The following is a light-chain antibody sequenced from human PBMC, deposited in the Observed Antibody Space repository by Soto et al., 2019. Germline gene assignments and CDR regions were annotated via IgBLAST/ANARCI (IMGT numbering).Light chain of an antibody. J-gene: IGLJ1*01. CDR3: SSYAGSNTYV. CDR1: SSDVGDYKH. CDR2: EVN. V-gene: IGLV2-8*01. Sequence: QSALTQPPSASGSPGQSVTISCTGTSSDVGDYKHVSWYQQHPGKAPKLIVYEVNKRPSGVPDRFSGSKSYNMASLTVSGLQAEDEADYYCSSYAGSNTYVSGTGTKVTVL.